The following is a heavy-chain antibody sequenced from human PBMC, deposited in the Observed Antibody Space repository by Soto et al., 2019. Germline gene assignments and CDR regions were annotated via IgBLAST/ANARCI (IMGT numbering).Heavy chain of an antibody. J-gene: IGHJ5*02. D-gene: IGHD3-3*01. CDR1: GGSISSSNW. Sequence: QVQLQESGPGLVKPSGTLSLTCAVSGGSISSSNWWSGGRQPPGKGLEWIGELYHSGSTNYNPSLKSRVTISVDKSKNQFSLKLSSVTAADTAVYYCARVAANYDFWSGSVFGFDPWGQGTLVTVSS. V-gene: IGHV4-4*02. CDR2: LYHSGST. CDR3: ARVAANYDFWSGSVFGFDP.